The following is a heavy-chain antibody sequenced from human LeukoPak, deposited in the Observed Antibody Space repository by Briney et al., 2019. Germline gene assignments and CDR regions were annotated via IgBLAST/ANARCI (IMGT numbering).Heavy chain of an antibody. J-gene: IGHJ4*02. CDR1: GYTFTSYY. CDR3: AREYCSSTSCYTWGRPYFDY. V-gene: IGHV1-46*01. D-gene: IGHD2-2*02. CDR2: INPSGGST. Sequence: ASVKVSCEASGYTFTSYYMHWVRQAPGQGLEWMGIINPSGGSTSYAQKFQGRVTMTRDTSTSTVYMELSSLRSEDTAVYYCAREYCSSTSCYTWGRPYFDYWGQGTLVTVSS.